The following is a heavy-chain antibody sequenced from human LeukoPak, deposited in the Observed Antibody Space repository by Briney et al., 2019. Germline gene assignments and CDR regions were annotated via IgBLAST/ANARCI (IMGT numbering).Heavy chain of an antibody. CDR2: ISTTGRTT. Sequence: PGGSLRLSCAASGFTFSDYYMTWVRQAPGKGLEWVSYISTTGRTTYYADSVQGRFTMSRDNAKNSVFLQVNSLRADDTAVYYCAGKPRDGYNDGRFDFWGQGTLVTVSS. J-gene: IGHJ4*02. D-gene: IGHD5-24*01. V-gene: IGHV3-11*04. CDR1: GFTFSDYY. CDR3: AGKPRDGYNDGRFDF.